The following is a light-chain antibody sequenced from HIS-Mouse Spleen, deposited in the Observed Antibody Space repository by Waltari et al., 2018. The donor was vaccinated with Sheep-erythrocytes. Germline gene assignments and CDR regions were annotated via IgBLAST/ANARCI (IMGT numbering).Light chain of an antibody. J-gene: IGLJ3*02. V-gene: IGLV2-11*01. CDR2: DVR. CDR3: CSYAGSYTFWV. CDR1: SSDVGGYNY. Sequence: QSALTQPRSVSGSPGQSVTISCTGTSSDVGGYNYVSWYQQHPGKAPKLMIYDVRKRPSGVPDRFSGSTSGHTASLTISGLQAEDEADYYCCSYAGSYTFWVFGGGTKLTVL.